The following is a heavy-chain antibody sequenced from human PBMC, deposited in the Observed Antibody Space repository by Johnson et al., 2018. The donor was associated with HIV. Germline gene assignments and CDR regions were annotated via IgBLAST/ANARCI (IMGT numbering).Heavy chain of an antibody. V-gene: IGHV3-11*04. CDR2: ISSSGNPI. CDR1: GFIFSDYY. CDR3: AKDQSWIGTGHDTFDI. Sequence: VQLVESGGGLVKPGGSLRLSCAASGFIFSDYYMSWIRQAPGKGLEWVSYISSSGNPIYYADSVKGRFTISRDNAKNSLYLQMNSLRAEDTAVYYCAKDQSWIGTGHDTFDIWGQGTMVTVSS. J-gene: IGHJ3*02. D-gene: IGHD1-1*01.